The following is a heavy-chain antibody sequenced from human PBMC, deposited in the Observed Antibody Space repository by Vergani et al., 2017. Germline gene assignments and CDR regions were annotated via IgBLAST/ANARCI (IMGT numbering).Heavy chain of an antibody. J-gene: IGHJ4*02. V-gene: IGHV1-46*01. CDR3: AKDRSDGPDTEYYFDY. CDR1: GYTFTSYY. CDR2: MNPSGGST. D-gene: IGHD5-24*01. Sequence: QVQLVQSGAEVKKPGASVKVFCKASGYTFTSYYMHWVRQAPGQGLEWMGIMNPSGGSTSYAQKFQGRVTMNRDTSTSTVYMELSSLRSEDTAVYYCAKDRSDGPDTEYYFDYWGQGTLVTVSS.